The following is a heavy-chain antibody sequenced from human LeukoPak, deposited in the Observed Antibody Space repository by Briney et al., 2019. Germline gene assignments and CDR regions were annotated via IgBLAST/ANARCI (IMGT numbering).Heavy chain of an antibody. D-gene: IGHD6-13*01. CDR1: GFTFSSYA. CDR3: VAAAGPRYYFDY. Sequence: GGSLRLSCAASGFTFSSYAMHWVRQAPGKGLEWVAVISYDGSNKYYADSAKGRFTISRDNSKNTLYLQMNSLRAEDTAVYYCVAAAGPRYYFDYWGQGTLVTVSS. V-gene: IGHV3-30*04. J-gene: IGHJ4*02. CDR2: ISYDGSNK.